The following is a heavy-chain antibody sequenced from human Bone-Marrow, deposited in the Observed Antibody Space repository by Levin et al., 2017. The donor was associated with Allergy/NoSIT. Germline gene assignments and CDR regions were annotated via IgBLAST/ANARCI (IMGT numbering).Heavy chain of an antibody. J-gene: IGHJ2*01. V-gene: IGHV4-34*01. D-gene: IGHD5-24*01. Sequence: SETLSLTCAVYGGSFSGYYWSWIRQPPGKGLEWIGEINHSGSTNYNPSLKSRVTISVDTSKNQFSLKLSSVTAADTAVYYCARWRIRDGYVRWYFDLWGRGTLVTVSS. CDR3: ARWRIRDGYVRWYFDL. CDR1: GGSFSGYY. CDR2: INHSGST.